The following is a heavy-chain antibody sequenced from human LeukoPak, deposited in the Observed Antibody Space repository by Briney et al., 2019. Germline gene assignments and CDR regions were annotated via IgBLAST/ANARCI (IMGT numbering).Heavy chain of an antibody. CDR2: IIPIFGTA. CDR1: GGTFSSYA. V-gene: IGHV1-69*06. Sequence: ASVKVSCKASGGTFSSYAISRVRQAPGQGLEWMGGIIPIFGTANYAQKFQGRVTITADKSTSTAYMELSSLRSEDTAVYYCARVRMYCSSTSCYQDSAGYFDYWGQGTLVTVSS. J-gene: IGHJ4*02. D-gene: IGHD2-2*01. CDR3: ARVRMYCSSTSCYQDSAGYFDY.